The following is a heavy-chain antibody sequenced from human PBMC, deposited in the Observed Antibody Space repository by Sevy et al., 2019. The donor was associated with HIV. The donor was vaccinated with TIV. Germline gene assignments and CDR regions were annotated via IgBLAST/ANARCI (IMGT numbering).Heavy chain of an antibody. CDR2: ISSSGSTI. J-gene: IGHJ3*02. CDR1: GFTFSDYY. D-gene: IGHD5-12*01. V-gene: IGHV3-11*01. CDR3: ARDGGRGYSADRDAFDI. Sequence: GGSLRLSCAASGFTFSDYYMSRIRQAPWKGLEWVSYISSSGSTIYYADSVKGRFTISRDNAKNSLYLQMNSLRAEDTAVYYCARDGGRGYSADRDAFDIWGQGTMVTVSS.